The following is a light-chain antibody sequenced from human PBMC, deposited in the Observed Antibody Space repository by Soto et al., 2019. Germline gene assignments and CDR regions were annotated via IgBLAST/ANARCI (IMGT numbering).Light chain of an antibody. Sequence: QSALTQPASVSGSPGQSITISCTGTSSDVGGYNYVSWYQQHPGKAPKLRIYEVSNRPSGVSNRFSGSKSGNTASLTSSGLQAEEEADYYCSSYTSSSTLVFGTGTKLNVL. V-gene: IGLV2-14*01. CDR1: SSDVGGYNY. CDR3: SSYTSSSTLV. CDR2: EVS. J-gene: IGLJ1*01.